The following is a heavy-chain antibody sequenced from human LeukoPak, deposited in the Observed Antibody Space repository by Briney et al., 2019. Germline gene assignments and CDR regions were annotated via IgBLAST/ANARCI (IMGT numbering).Heavy chain of an antibody. CDR3: ARYDGSGFDY. CDR1: GLTFSTYN. J-gene: IGHJ4*02. V-gene: IGHV3-21*01. D-gene: IGHD3-22*01. Sequence: GGSLRLSCAASGLTFSTYNMNWVRQAPGKGLEWVSSIRSSGDYIYYADSVRGRFTISRDNAKNSLYLQMNSLRAEDTAVYYCARYDGSGFDYWGQGTLVTVSS. CDR2: IRSSGDYI.